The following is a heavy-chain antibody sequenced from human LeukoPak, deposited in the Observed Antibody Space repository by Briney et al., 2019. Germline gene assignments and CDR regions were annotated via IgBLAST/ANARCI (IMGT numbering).Heavy chain of an antibody. Sequence: GGSLRLSCAASGFTFSHAYMSWVRQAPGKGLEWVSYISSSGSATYYADSVKGRFTISRDNPENSLYLQMNSLRADDTAVYYCARESRYSHDYWGQGTLVTVSS. D-gene: IGHD5-18*01. J-gene: IGHJ4*02. CDR2: ISSSGSAT. CDR3: ARESRYSHDY. CDR1: GFTFSHAY. V-gene: IGHV3-11*04.